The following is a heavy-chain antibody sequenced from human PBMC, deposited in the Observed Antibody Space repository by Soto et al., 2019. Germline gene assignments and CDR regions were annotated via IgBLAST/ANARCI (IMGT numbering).Heavy chain of an antibody. Sequence: EVQLVESGGGLVKPGGSLRLSCAASGFTFSSYSMNWVRQAPGKGLEWVSSISSSSSYIYYADSVKGRFSISRDNAKSSLYLKMNSLRAEDTAVYYCARGGLSRSAFDIWGQGTMVTVSS. CDR1: GFTFSSYS. J-gene: IGHJ3*02. V-gene: IGHV3-21*01. CDR2: ISSSSSYI. D-gene: IGHD2-8*02. CDR3: ARGGLSRSAFDI.